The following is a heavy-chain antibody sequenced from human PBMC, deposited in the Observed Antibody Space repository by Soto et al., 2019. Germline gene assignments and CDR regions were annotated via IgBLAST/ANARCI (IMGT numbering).Heavy chain of an antibody. Sequence: PSETPSLTCTGSGGSISSHYWSWVRQAPGKGLEWIGHIYYRGSTTYNPSLRSRSTISVDTSNNQFSLKLNSVTTADTAVYYCARDGREASGMDVWGQGTKVTVSS. J-gene: IGHJ6*02. D-gene: IGHD1-26*01. CDR3: ARDGREASGMDV. CDR1: GGSISSHY. V-gene: IGHV4-59*11. CDR2: IYYRGST.